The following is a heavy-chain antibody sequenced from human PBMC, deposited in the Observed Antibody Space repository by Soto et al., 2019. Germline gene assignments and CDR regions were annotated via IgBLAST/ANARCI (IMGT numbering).Heavy chain of an antibody. CDR3: VREESVAGTITFDY. CDR1: GYTFTSYG. D-gene: IGHD6-19*01. V-gene: IGHV1-18*01. Sequence: ASVKVSCKASGYTFTSYGISWVRQAPGQGLEWMGWISAYNGNTNYAQKLQGRVTMTTDTSTSTAYMELRSLRSDDTAVYYCVREESVAGTITFDYWGQGTLVTVSS. J-gene: IGHJ4*02. CDR2: ISAYNGNT.